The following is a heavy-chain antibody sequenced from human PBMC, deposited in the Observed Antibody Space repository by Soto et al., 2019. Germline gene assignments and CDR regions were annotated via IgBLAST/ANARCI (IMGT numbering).Heavy chain of an antibody. Sequence: PGGSLRLSCAASGFTFSSYWMSWVRQAPGKGLEWVANIKQDGSEKYYVDSVKGRFTISRDSAKNSLYLQMNSLRAEDTAVYYCARDLYYYDSSGYLESRGAFDIWGQGTMVTVSS. CDR3: ARDLYYYDSSGYLESRGAFDI. CDR2: IKQDGSEK. J-gene: IGHJ3*02. D-gene: IGHD3-22*01. CDR1: GFTFSSYW. V-gene: IGHV3-7*03.